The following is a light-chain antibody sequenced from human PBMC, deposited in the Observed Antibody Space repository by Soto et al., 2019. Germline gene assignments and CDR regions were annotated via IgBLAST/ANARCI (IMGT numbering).Light chain of an antibody. J-gene: IGLJ1*01. CDR1: SSDVGNYNL. Sequence: QSVLTQPASVSGSLGQSITISCTGTSSDVGNYNLVPWYQQHPGKAPKIVIHEGSKRPSGLSNRFSGSKSGNTASLTISGLQAEDEAGYYCCSYARGITYVFGTGTKVTVL. CDR2: EGS. V-gene: IGLV2-23*01. CDR3: CSYARGITYV.